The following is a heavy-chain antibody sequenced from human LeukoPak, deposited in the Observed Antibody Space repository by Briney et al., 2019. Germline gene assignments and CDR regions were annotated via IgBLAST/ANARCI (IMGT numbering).Heavy chain of an antibody. V-gene: IGHV3-23*01. CDR3: AGDRVGDGNAYYFV. Sequence: GVSLRLSCAASGFTISNYDMSWVRQAPGEGLEWVSGTSGTGDSANYADSVKGRFTISRDTSKNTIYLQMNSLRAEDTAVYYCAGDRVGDGNAYYFVGGQGTLVTVSS. CDR1: GFTISNYD. D-gene: IGHD3-10*02. J-gene: IGHJ4*02. CDR2: TSGTGDSA.